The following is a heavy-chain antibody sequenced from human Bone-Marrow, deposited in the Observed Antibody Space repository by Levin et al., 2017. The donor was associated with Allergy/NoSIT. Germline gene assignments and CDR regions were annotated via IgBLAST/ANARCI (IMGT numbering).Heavy chain of an antibody. CDR2: IYTSGTT. J-gene: IGHJ4*02. D-gene: IGHD1-26*01. Sequence: PSETLSLTCSVSGDSITTYYWSWIRQPAGKGLEWIGRIYTSGTTEYNSSFRSRATLSIDTSKSQFSLRLTSMTAADTAVYYCAKERGNGYYTSDSWGQGSLVSVSS. CDR1: GDSITTYY. V-gene: IGHV4-4*07. CDR3: AKERGNGYYTSDS.